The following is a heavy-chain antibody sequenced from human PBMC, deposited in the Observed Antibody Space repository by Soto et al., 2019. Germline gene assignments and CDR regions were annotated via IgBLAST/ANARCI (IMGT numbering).Heavy chain of an antibody. CDR3: ARVKAAAAGTRNYYYYGMDV. CDR2: TYYRSKWYN. Sequence: SQTLSLTCAISGDSVSSNSAAWNWIRQSPSRGLEWLGRTYYRSKWYNDYAVSVKSRLTINPDTSKNQFSLQLNSVTPEDTAVYYCARVKAAAAGTRNYYYYGMDVWGQGTTVTVSS. V-gene: IGHV6-1*01. J-gene: IGHJ6*02. CDR1: GDSVSSNSAA. D-gene: IGHD6-13*01.